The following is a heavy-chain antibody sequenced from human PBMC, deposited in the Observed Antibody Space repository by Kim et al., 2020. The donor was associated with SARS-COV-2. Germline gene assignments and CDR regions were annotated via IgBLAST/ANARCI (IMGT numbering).Heavy chain of an antibody. CDR1: GFTFSSYA. CDR3: AKPSALWFGELQFALDY. CDR2: ISGSGGST. Sequence: GGSLRLSCAASGFTFSSYAMSWVRQAPGKGLEWVSAISGSGGSTYYADSVKGRFTISRDNSKNTLYLQMNSLRAEDTAVYYCAKPSALWFGELQFALDYWGQGTLVTVSS. V-gene: IGHV3-23*01. J-gene: IGHJ4*02. D-gene: IGHD3-10*01.